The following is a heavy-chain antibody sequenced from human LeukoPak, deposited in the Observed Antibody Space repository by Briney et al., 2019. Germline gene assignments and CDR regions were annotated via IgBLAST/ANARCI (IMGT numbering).Heavy chain of an antibody. Sequence: KSSETLSLTCTVSGGSISSGGYYWSWIRQPPGKGLEWIGYIYHSGSTYYNPSLKSRVTISVDRSKNQFSLKLSSVTAADTAVYYCAREGRFLEWLSYLDYWGQGTLVTVSS. CDR1: GGSISSGGYY. CDR2: IYHSGST. J-gene: IGHJ4*02. V-gene: IGHV4-30-2*01. CDR3: AREGRFLEWLSYLDY. D-gene: IGHD3-3*01.